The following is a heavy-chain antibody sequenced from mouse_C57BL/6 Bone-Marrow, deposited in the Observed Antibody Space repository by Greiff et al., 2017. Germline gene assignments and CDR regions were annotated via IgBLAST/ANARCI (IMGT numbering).Heavy chain of an antibody. CDR1: GYTFTSYG. Sequence: LVESGAELARPGASVKLSCKASGYTFTSYGISWVKQRTGQGLEWIGEIYPRSGNTYYNEKFKGKATLTADKSSSTAYMELRSLTSEDSAVYFCERLLRWYFDVWGTGTTVTVSS. CDR2: IYPRSGNT. V-gene: IGHV1-81*01. J-gene: IGHJ1*03. CDR3: ERLLRWYFDV.